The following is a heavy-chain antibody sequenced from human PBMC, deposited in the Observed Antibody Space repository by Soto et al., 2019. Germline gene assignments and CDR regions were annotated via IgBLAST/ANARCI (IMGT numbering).Heavy chain of an antibody. CDR2: IYHTGST. J-gene: IGHJ4*02. CDR1: IGSITSANW. V-gene: IGHV4-4*02. Sequence: QVQLQQSGPGLVKPSGTLSLTCAVSIGSITSANWWTWVRQPPGKELEWLGEIYHTGSTNYNPSLKNRVTISVDKSKNQFSLRLFSVTAADTAVYYCGALAGATYGPLDYWGRGTLVTVSS. CDR3: GALAGATYGPLDY. D-gene: IGHD4-17*01.